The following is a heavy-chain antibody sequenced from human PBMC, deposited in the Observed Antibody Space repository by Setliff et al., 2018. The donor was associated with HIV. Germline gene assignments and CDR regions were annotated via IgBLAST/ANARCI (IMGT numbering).Heavy chain of an antibody. CDR3: AGDYAGSGRPFDY. D-gene: IGHD6-19*01. CDR1: GASVRSSRYY. CDR2: FDSSGGT. J-gene: IGHJ4*02. V-gene: IGHV4-61*02. Sequence: TLSLTCTVSGASVRSSRYYWSWIRQPDGMGLEWIGRFDSSGGTDYNPSIKSRVTISKDTSKNQLSLKLTSVTAADTAVSFCAGDYAGSGRPFDYWGQGTLVTVSS.